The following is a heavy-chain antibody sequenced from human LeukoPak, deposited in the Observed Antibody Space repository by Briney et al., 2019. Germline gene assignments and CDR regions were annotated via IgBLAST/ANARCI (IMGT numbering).Heavy chain of an antibody. V-gene: IGHV4-39*07. CDR1: GGSITSSPYH. J-gene: IGHJ4*01. D-gene: IGHD2-21*02. CDR2: VSHTGAT. CDR3: ARSMVTTDRNFDH. Sequence: SETLSLTCTVSGGSITSSPYHWAWIRQPPGRGPEWIGTVSHTGATQYSPSLTSRVTISLDTSKNQFSLSLNSVTAADTAVFYCARSMVTTDRNFDHWGQGTLVTVSS.